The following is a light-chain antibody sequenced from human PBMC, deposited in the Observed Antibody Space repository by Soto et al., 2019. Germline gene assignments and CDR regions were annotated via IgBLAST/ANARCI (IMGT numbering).Light chain of an antibody. CDR2: GAS. Sequence: DIQMTQSPSSLSASVGDRVTISCRASQTIHNYLNWYQQKPGTAPKVLIYGASTLQTGVPSRFSGSGSGTDFTLTISGLQPEDLATYYCQQSYHTPRTFVQGTKVAIK. CDR1: QTIHNY. J-gene: IGKJ1*01. V-gene: IGKV1-39*01. CDR3: QQSYHTPRT.